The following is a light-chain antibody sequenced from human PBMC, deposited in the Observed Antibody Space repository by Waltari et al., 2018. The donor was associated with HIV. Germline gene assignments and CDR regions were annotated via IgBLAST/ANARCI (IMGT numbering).Light chain of an antibody. J-gene: IGLJ3*02. CDR3: QAWGSTTSGV. V-gene: IGLV3-1*01. CDR1: KWGKHY. CDR2: QDN. Sequence: SYEVTRPPSGPVSPAHTPTTPCSGYKWGKHYLAWYQQKPGQSPLLVIYQDNKRPSGIPERFSGSSSGHTATLTISGTLPMDEADYYCQAWGSTTSGVFGRGTRLTVL.